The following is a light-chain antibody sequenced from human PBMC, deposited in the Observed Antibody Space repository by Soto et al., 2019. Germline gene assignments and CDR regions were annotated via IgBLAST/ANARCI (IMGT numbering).Light chain of an antibody. CDR2: AAS. Sequence: AIRMTQSPSSLSASTGDRVTITCRASQGISSYLAWYQQKPGKAPKLLIYAASTLQSGVPSRFSGSGSGTDFTLTIRCLQSEDVATYYCQQYYSYPRTFGQGTKVEIK. V-gene: IGKV1-8*01. CDR3: QQYYSYPRT. CDR1: QGISSY. J-gene: IGKJ1*01.